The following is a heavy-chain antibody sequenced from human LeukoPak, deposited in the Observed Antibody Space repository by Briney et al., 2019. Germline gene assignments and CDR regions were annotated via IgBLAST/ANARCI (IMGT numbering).Heavy chain of an antibody. V-gene: IGHV4-39*07. J-gene: IGHJ6*02. CDR3: ARVNIVVVPAGVYYYYGMDV. CDR1: GGSISSSSYY. D-gene: IGHD2-2*01. CDR2: INHSGST. Sequence: SETLSLTRTVSGGSISSSSYYWGWIRQPPGKGLEWIGEINHSGSTNYNPSLKSRVTISVDTSKNQFSLKLSSVTAADTAVYYCARVNIVVVPAGVYYYYGMDVWGQGTTVTVSS.